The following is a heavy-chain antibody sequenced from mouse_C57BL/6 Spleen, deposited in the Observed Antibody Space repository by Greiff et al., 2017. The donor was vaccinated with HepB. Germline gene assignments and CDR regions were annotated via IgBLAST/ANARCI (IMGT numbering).Heavy chain of an antibody. CDR3: ARSRLRLPDY. CDR1: GYTFTSYW. Sequence: VQLQQPGAELVRPGTSVKLSCKASGYTFTSYWMHWVKQRPGQGLEWIGVIDPSDSYTNYNQKFKGKATLTVDTSSSTAYMQLSSLTSEDSAVYYCARSRLRLPDYWGQGTTLTVSS. V-gene: IGHV1-59*01. J-gene: IGHJ2*01. D-gene: IGHD2-4*01. CDR2: IDPSDSYT.